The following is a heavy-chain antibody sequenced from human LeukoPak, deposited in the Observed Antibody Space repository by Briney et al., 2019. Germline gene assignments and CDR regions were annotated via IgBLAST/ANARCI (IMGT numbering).Heavy chain of an antibody. J-gene: IGHJ4*02. D-gene: IGHD3-10*01. V-gene: IGHV1-2*06. Sequence: ASVKVSCKASGYTFAGYYMHWVRQAPGQGLEWIGRINPNSGGTNYAQKFQGRVTMTRDTSISTAYMELSRLRSDDTAVYYCASGNYCSGSYYPIFPDYWGQGTLFTVSS. CDR3: ASGNYCSGSYYPIFPDY. CDR1: GYTFAGYY. CDR2: INPNSGGT.